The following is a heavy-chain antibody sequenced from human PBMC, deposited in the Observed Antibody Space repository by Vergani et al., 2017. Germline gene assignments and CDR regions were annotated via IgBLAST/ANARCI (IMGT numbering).Heavy chain of an antibody. D-gene: IGHD2-2*01. J-gene: IGHJ4*02. V-gene: IGHV4-34*11. Sequence: QVQLQQWGAGLLKPSETLSLTCAVYGGSISSYYWSWIRQPPGKGLEWIGYIYYSGSTNYNPSLKSRVTISVDTSKNQFSLKLSSVTAADTAVYYCARGRSTFDYWGQGTLVTVSS. CDR1: GGSISSYY. CDR3: ARGRSTFDY. CDR2: IYYSGST.